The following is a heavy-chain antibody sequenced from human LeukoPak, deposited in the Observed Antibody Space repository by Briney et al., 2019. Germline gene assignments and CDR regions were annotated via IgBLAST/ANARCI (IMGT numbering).Heavy chain of an antibody. D-gene: IGHD1-26*01. CDR3: ARDPKMIYRIVGTTGYFDY. Sequence: GGSLRLSCAASGFTFSSFWMSWVRQAPGKGLEWVANIKQDGSEKYYVDSVKGRFTVSRDNAKNSLYLQINSLRAEDTAVYYCARDPKMIYRIVGTTGYFDYWGQGTLVTVSS. CDR1: GFTFSSFW. CDR2: IKQDGSEK. J-gene: IGHJ4*02. V-gene: IGHV3-7*01.